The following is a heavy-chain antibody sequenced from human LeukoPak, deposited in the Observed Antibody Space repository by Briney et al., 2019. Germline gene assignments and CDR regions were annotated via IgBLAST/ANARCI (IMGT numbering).Heavy chain of an antibody. CDR2: INPNSGGT. V-gene: IGHV1-2*02. D-gene: IGHD4-17*01. J-gene: IGHJ4*02. Sequence: GASVKVSCKASGGTFSSYAISWVRQAPGQGLEWMGWINPNSGGTNYAQKFQGRVTMTRDTSISTAYMELSRLRSDDTAVYYCAREYYGDSLYFDYWGQGTLVTVSS. CDR1: GGTFSSYA. CDR3: AREYYGDSLYFDY.